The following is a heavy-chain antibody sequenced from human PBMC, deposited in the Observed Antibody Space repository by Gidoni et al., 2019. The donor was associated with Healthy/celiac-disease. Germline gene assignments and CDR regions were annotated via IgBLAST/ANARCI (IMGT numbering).Heavy chain of an antibody. CDR1: GGSIGSSNYY. J-gene: IGHJ4*02. V-gene: IGHV4-39*01. D-gene: IGHD1-26*01. CDR3: ARRSNKGRPGGATCDY. CDR2: VYVRVST. Sequence: QLQLQESGPGLVKPSETLSLTCSVSGGSIGSSNYYWGWIRQPPGKGVAWIGSVYVRVSTYYNPSLKSRVTISADTSENQFSLKLSSVTASDTGVYYCARRSNKGRPGGATCDYLGQGTLVTVSS.